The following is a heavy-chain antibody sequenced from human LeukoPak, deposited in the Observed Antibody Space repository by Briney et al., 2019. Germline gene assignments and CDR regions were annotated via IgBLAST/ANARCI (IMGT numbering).Heavy chain of an antibody. Sequence: PSETLSLTCTVSGGSLSSYYWSWIRQPPGKGLEWIGYIYYSGSTNYNPSLKSRVTISVDTSKNQFSLKLSSVTAADTAVYYCARGKSSSWYTPFDYWGQGTLVTVSS. J-gene: IGHJ4*02. CDR1: GGSLSSYY. CDR2: IYYSGST. D-gene: IGHD6-13*01. V-gene: IGHV4-59*01. CDR3: ARGKSSSWYTPFDY.